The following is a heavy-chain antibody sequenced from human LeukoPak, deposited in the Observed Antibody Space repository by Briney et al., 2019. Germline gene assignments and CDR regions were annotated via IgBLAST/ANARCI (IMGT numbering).Heavy chain of an antibody. CDR1: GFTFSSYS. CDR3: AKDLYSYGSSYFDY. V-gene: IGHV3-21*01. Sequence: GGSLRLSCTASGFTFSSYSMNWVRQAPGKGLEWVSSITGSTLSIYYADSVKGRFTISRDNAKTSLYLQMNSLRAEDTAVYYCAKDLYSYGSSYFDYWGQGTLVTVSS. CDR2: ITGSTLSI. J-gene: IGHJ4*02. D-gene: IGHD5-18*01.